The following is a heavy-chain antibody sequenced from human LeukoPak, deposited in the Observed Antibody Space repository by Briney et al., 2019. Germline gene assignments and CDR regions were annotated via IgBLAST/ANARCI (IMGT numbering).Heavy chain of an antibody. CDR1: GFIFSSDW. Sequence: GGSLRLSCAASGFIFSSDWMSWVRQAPGKGLEWVANIKEDGSEKDYVDSVKGRFIISRDNAKMSLYLQMNSLRAEDTAVYYCARGPAWGQGTLVTVSP. V-gene: IGHV3-7*01. CDR2: IKEDGSEK. CDR3: ARGPA. J-gene: IGHJ5*02.